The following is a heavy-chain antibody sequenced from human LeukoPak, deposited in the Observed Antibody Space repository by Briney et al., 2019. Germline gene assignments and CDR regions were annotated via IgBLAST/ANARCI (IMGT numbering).Heavy chain of an antibody. J-gene: IGHJ4*02. CDR3: AKVPTGVGSGSY. CDR1: GFTFSSYG. CDR2: IIHDGSNK. D-gene: IGHD3-10*01. Sequence: GGSLRLSCAASGFTFSSYGMHWVRQAPGKGLEWVAVIIHDGSNKDYVDSVKGRFTTSRDNSKNTLYLQMNSLRTEDTAVYYCAKVPTGVGSGSYWGQGTLVTVSS. V-gene: IGHV3-30*18.